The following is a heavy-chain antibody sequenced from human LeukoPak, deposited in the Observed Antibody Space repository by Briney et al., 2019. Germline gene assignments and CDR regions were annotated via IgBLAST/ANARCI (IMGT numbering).Heavy chain of an antibody. J-gene: IGHJ4*02. D-gene: IGHD3-22*01. Sequence: GGSLRLSCAASGFTFGSYSMNWVRQAPGKGLEWVSYISSSSSTIYYADSVKGRFTISRDNAKNSLYLQMNSLRAEDTAVYYCARESYDSPFDYWGQGTLATVSS. CDR3: ARESYDSPFDY. CDR2: ISSSSSTI. V-gene: IGHV3-48*04. CDR1: GFTFGSYS.